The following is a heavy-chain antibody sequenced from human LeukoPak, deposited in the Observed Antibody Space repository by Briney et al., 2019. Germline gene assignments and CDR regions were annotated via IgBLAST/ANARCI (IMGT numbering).Heavy chain of an antibody. Sequence: PSETLSLTXTVSGGSISSYYWSWIRQPAGKGLEWIGRIYTSGSTNYNPSLKSRVTMSVDTSKNQFSLKLSSVTAADTAAYYCARDGYCSSTSCLDAFDIWGQGTMVTVSS. V-gene: IGHV4-4*07. D-gene: IGHD2-2*03. CDR2: IYTSGST. J-gene: IGHJ3*02. CDR1: GGSISSYY. CDR3: ARDGYCSSTSCLDAFDI.